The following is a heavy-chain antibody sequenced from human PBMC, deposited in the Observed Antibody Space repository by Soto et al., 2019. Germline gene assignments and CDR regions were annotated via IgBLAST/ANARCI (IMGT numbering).Heavy chain of an antibody. CDR3: ARRAYSSSLDY. CDR2: IYYSGST. CDR1: GGYISTSNFY. V-gene: IGHV4-39*01. J-gene: IGHJ4*02. Sequence: PSETMCLTCTVSGGYISTSNFYWGWNRQPPGKGLEWIGSIYYSGSTYYNPSLNSRVTISVDTSKNQFSLKLSSVTAADTAVYFCARRAYSSSLDYWGQGTLVTVSS. D-gene: IGHD6-6*01.